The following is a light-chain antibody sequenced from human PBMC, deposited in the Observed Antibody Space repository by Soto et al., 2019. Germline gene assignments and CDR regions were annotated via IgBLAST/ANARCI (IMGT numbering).Light chain of an antibody. J-gene: IGKJ3*01. Sequence: DIQMTQSPSSLSASVGDRVTITCQASQDISHSLNWYQHKPGKAPKLLIYDASNLETGVPSRFSGGGSGTDFTFTISSLQPEDIATYYCQQYDNLPLTFGPGTKVDIK. CDR2: DAS. CDR3: QQYDNLPLT. V-gene: IGKV1-33*01. CDR1: QDISHS.